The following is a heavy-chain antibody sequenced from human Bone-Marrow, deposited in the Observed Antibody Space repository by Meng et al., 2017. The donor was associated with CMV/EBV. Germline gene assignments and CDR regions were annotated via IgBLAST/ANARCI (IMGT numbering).Heavy chain of an antibody. Sequence: SCKASGYTFTSYAMNWVRQAPGKGLEWVAVISYDGSKKYYEDSVKGRFTISRDNSKNTLYLQMNSLRAEDAATYYCARDSGYGYGGFDYWGQGTLVTVSS. J-gene: IGHJ4*02. D-gene: IGHD5-12*01. CDR2: ISYDGSKK. CDR3: ARDSGYGYGGFDY. CDR1: GYTFTSYA. V-gene: IGHV3-30-3*01.